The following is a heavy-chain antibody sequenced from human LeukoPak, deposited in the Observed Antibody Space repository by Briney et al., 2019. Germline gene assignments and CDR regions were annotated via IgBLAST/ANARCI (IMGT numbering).Heavy chain of an antibody. CDR1: GGSISSGGYY. J-gene: IGHJ4*02. Sequence: PSETLTLTCTVSGGSISSGGYYWSWIRQHPGKGLEWIGYIYYSGSTYYNPSLKSRVTISVDTSKNQFSLKLSSVTAADTAVYYCARTRERIGGRTYFDYWGQGTLVTVSS. V-gene: IGHV4-31*03. CDR2: IYYSGST. CDR3: ARTRERIGGRTYFDY. D-gene: IGHD3-10*01.